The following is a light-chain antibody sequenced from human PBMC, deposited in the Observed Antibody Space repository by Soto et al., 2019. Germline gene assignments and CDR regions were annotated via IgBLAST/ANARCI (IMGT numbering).Light chain of an antibody. CDR3: SSYSTMGTYV. V-gene: IGLV2-14*01. J-gene: IGLJ1*01. CDR1: SSDVGRYDY. Sequence: QSVLTQPASVSGSPGQSITISCTGTSSDVGRYDYVSWYQHHPGKAPKLMVSEVSHRPSGVSNRFSGSKSGSTASLTISGLQAEDEADYYCSSYSTMGTYVFGAGTRSPS. CDR2: EVS.